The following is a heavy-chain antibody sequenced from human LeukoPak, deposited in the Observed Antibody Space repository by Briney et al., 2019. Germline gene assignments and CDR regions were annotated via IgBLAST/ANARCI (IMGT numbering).Heavy chain of an antibody. CDR2: INTNTGNP. J-gene: IGHJ4*02. V-gene: IGHV7-4-1*02. CDR3: ARSPLFDYGVYDFDY. CDR1: GYTFTSYA. D-gene: IGHD4-17*01. Sequence: ASVTVSCKASGYTFTSYAMNWVRQAPGQGLEWMGWINTNTGNPTYAQGFTGRFVFSLDTSVSTAYLQISSLKAEDTAVYYCARSPLFDYGVYDFDYWGQGTLVTVSS.